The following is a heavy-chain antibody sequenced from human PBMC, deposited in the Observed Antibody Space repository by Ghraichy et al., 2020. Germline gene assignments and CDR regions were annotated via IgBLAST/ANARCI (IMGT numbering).Heavy chain of an antibody. CDR2: IIPIFGTA. CDR1: GGTFSSYA. V-gene: IGHV1-69*13. CDR3: ARVVGFGGVIVGWFDP. D-gene: IGHD3-16*02. Sequence: SVKVSCKASGGTFSSYAISWVRQAPGQGLEWMGGIIPIFGTANYAQKFQGRVTITADESTSTAYMELSSLRSEDTAVYYCARVVGFGGVIVGWFDPWGQGTLVTVSS. J-gene: IGHJ5*02.